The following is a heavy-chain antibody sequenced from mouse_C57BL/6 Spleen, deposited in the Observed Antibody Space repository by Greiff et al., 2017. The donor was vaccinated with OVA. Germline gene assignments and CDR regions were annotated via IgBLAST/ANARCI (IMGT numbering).Heavy chain of an antibody. Sequence: QVQLQQPGAELVMPGASVKLSCKASGYTFTSYWMHWVKQRPGQGLEWIGEIDPSDSYTTYNQKFKGKSTLTVDKSSSTAYMQLSSLTSEDSAVYYCASSYGYFDVWGTGTTVTVSS. CDR3: ASSYGYFDV. J-gene: IGHJ1*03. V-gene: IGHV1-69*01. CDR1: GYTFTSYW. CDR2: IDPSDSYT.